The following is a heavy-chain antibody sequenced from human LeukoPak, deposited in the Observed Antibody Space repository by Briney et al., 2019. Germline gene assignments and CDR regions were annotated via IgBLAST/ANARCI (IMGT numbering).Heavy chain of an antibody. CDR2: ISGSGGST. D-gene: IGHD3-10*01. Sequence: GWSLRLSCAASGFTFSSYAMSWVRPAPGKGLEWVSAISGSGGSTYYADSVKGRFTISRDNSKNTLYLQMNSLRAEDTAVYYCAFPGSYQYFDYWGQGTLVTVSS. V-gene: IGHV3-23*01. J-gene: IGHJ4*02. CDR3: AFPGSYQYFDY. CDR1: GFTFSSYA.